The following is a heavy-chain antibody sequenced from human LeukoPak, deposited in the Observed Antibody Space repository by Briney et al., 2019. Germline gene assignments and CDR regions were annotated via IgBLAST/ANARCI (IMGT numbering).Heavy chain of an antibody. Sequence: ASVKVSCKASGGTFSSYAISWVRQAPGQGLEWMGGIIPIFGTANYAQKFQGRVTITADESTSTAYMELSSLRSEDTAVYYCARDRVVGATPYLDYWGQGTLVTVSS. J-gene: IGHJ4*02. D-gene: IGHD1-26*01. CDR2: IIPIFGTA. CDR3: ARDRVVGATPYLDY. CDR1: GGTFSSYA. V-gene: IGHV1-69*13.